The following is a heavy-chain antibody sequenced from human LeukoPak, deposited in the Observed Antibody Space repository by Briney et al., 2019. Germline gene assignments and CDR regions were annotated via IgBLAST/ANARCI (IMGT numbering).Heavy chain of an antibody. J-gene: IGHJ4*02. CDR2: IIPILGIA. CDR3: ARKSYYYDSSGYHFDY. D-gene: IGHD3-22*01. Sequence: WSSVNVSYTSSAGSFTSYANSRVRQAPGQGLEWMGGIIPILGIANYAQQFQVRVTITAEKSTRTAYMELSSLRSEDTAVYYCARKSYYYDSSGYHFDYWGEGTLVTVSS. V-gene: IGHV1-69*04. CDR1: AGSFTSYA.